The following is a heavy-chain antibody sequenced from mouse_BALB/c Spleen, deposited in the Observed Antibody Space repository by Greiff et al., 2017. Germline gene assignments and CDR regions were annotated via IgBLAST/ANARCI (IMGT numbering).Heavy chain of an antibody. J-gene: IGHJ4*01. CDR2: IYPGSGST. CDR3: ARIGGYGLYYAMDY. Sequence: QVQLKQPGAELVKPGTSVKLSCKASGYNFTSYWINWVKLRPGQGLEWIGDIYPGSGSTNYNEKFKSKATLTVDTSSSTAYMQLSSLASEDSALYYCARIGGYGLYYAMDYWGQGTSVTVSS. V-gene: IGHV1-55*01. D-gene: IGHD2-14*01. CDR1: GYNFTSYW.